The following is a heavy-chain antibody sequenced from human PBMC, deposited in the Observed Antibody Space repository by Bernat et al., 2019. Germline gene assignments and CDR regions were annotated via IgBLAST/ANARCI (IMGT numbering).Heavy chain of an antibody. CDR1: GFTFSSYA. V-gene: IGHV3-30-3*01. J-gene: IGHJ6*02. Sequence: QVQLVESGGGVVQPGRSLRLSCAASGFTFSSYAMHWVRQAPGKGLEWVAVISYDGSNKYYTDSVKGRFTISRDNSKNTLYLQMSSLRAEDTAVYYCARGDCSSTSCYSNYYYGMDVWGQGTTVTVSS. CDR3: ARGDCSSTSCYSNYYYGMDV. CDR2: ISYDGSNK. D-gene: IGHD2-2*02.